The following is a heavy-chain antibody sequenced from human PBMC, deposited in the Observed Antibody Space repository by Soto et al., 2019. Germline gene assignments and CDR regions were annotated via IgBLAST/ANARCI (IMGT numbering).Heavy chain of an antibody. J-gene: IGHJ4*02. D-gene: IGHD6-19*01. V-gene: IGHV4-31*03. Sequence: SETLSLTCSVSGVSVSSGADYWSWIRQRPGKGLEWIGSIYSSGSSSYNPALKSRLTISLDTSKNQFPLKLTSVTAADTAVYYCARFAYRSGWNFDYWGRGTLVTVSS. CDR3: ARFAYRSGWNFDY. CDR1: GVSVSSGADY. CDR2: IYSSGSS.